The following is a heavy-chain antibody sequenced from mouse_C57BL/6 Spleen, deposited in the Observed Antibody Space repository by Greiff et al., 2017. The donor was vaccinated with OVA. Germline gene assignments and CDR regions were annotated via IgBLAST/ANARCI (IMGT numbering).Heavy chain of an antibody. V-gene: IGHV14-3*01. D-gene: IGHD1-1*01. Sequence: EVQLQQSVAELVRPGASVKLSCTASGFNIKNTYMHWVKQRPEQGLEWIGRIDPANGNTKYAPKFQGKATITADTSSNTAYLQLSSLTSEDTAIYYGARELDYGSSRYYFDYWGQGTTLTVSS. CDR3: ARELDYGSSRYYFDY. CDR1: GFNIKNTY. J-gene: IGHJ2*01. CDR2: IDPANGNT.